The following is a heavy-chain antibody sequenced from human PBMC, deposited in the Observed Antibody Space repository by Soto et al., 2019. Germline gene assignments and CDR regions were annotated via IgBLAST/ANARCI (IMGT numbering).Heavy chain of an antibody. CDR2: IIPIFGTA. CDR3: ARDPAGYDSSGQLDY. CDR1: GGTFSSYA. D-gene: IGHD3-22*01. Sequence: QVQLVQSGAEVKKPGSSVKVSCKASGGTFSSYAISWVRQAPGQGLEWMGGIIPIFGTANYAQKFQGRVTSTADESTSTADMELSSLRSEDTAVYYCARDPAGYDSSGQLDYWGQGTLVTVSS. J-gene: IGHJ4*02. V-gene: IGHV1-69*01.